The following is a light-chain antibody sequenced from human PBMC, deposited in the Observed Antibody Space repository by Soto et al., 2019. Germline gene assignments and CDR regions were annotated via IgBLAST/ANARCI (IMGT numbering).Light chain of an antibody. Sequence: QSVLTQPPSVSGAPGQRVTIPCTGSSSNIGAGYDVHWYQQLPGTAPKLLIYGNNNRPSGVPDRFSGSKSGTSASLAITGLQAEDEADYYCQSYDSSLSAVVFGGGTKLTVL. CDR2: GNN. CDR3: QSYDSSLSAVV. J-gene: IGLJ2*01. CDR1: SSNIGAGYD. V-gene: IGLV1-40*01.